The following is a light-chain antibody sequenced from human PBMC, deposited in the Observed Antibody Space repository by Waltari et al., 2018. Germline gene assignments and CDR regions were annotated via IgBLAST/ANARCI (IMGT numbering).Light chain of an antibody. Sequence: EIVMTQSPATLSVSPGERANLSCRASQSVRNNLVWYQQKPGQAPRLLIYGASTRVTGSPARCSGSGSGTEFTLTISSLQSEDFAVYYCQQYNNWPPWTFGQGTKVEIK. J-gene: IGKJ1*01. V-gene: IGKV3-15*01. CDR2: GAS. CDR3: QQYNNWPPWT. CDR1: QSVRNN.